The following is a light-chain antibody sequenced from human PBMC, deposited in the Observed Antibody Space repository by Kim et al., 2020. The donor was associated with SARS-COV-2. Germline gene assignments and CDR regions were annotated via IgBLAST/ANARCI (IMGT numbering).Light chain of an antibody. V-gene: IGLV7-46*01. CDR3: LLSYSGTWV. J-gene: IGLJ3*02. CDR1: TGAVTSGHY. Sequence: QAVVTQEASLTVSPGETVTLTCGSGTGAVTSGHYPHWFQQRPGQAPRTLIYDRINKHAWTPARFSGSLLGGKAALTLSGAQPDDEADYYCLLSYSGTWVFGGGTQLTVL. CDR2: DRI.